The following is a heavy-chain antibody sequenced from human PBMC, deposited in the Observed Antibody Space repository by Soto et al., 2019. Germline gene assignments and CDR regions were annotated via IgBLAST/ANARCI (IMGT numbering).Heavy chain of an antibody. Sequence: SETLSLTCTVSGGSINNHYWSWIRQPPGKGLEWIGYIYYTGSTNYNPSLKSRVTMSVDTSKNQFSLNLTSVTAADTAMYYCARDSQITFDAFDIWGQGTMVTVS. CDR1: GGSINNHY. CDR3: ARDSQITFDAFDI. D-gene: IGHD3-16*01. J-gene: IGHJ3*02. V-gene: IGHV4-59*11. CDR2: IYYTGST.